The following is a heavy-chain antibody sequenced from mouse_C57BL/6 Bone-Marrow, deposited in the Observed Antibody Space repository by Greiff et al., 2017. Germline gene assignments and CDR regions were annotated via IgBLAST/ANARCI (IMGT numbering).Heavy chain of an antibody. J-gene: IGHJ4*01. CDR1: GFSFNTYA. CDR2: IRSKSNNYAT. V-gene: IGHV10-1*01. Sequence: EVKLQESGGGLVQPKGSLKLSCAASGFSFNTYAMNWVRQAPGKGLEWVARIRSKSNNYATYYADSVKDRFTISRDDSESMLYLQMNNLKTEDTAMYYCVSPLLWLRRGIYYAMDYWGQGTSVTVSS. D-gene: IGHD2-2*01. CDR3: VSPLLWLRRGIYYAMDY.